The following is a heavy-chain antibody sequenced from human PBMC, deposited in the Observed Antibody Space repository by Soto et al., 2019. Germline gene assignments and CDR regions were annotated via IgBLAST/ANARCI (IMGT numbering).Heavy chain of an antibody. Sequence: ASVKVSCKASGYTFTGYYMHWVRQAPGQGLEWMGWINPNSGGTNYAQKFQGWVTMTTDTSTSTAYMELRSLTSDDTAVYYCARLVCSGDSCYSPVDYWGQGTQVTVSS. V-gene: IGHV1-2*04. CDR1: GYTFTGYY. CDR2: INPNSGGT. CDR3: ARLVCSGDSCYSPVDY. J-gene: IGHJ4*02. D-gene: IGHD2-15*01.